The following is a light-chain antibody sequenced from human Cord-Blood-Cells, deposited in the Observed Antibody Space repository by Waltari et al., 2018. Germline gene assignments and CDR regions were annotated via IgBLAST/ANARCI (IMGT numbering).Light chain of an antibody. V-gene: IGKV1-39*01. Sequence: DIQMTQSPSSLSASVGDRVTITCRASQGISSYLNWYQQKPGKAPELLIYAASSLQSGVPSRFSGSGSGTDFTLTISSLQPEDFATYYWQQSYSTPITFGQGTRLEIK. CDR2: AAS. CDR3: QQSYSTPIT. J-gene: IGKJ5*01. CDR1: QGISSY.